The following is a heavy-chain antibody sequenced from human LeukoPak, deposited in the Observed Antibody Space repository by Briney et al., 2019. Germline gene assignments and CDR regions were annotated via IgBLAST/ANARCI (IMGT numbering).Heavy chain of an antibody. CDR2: IYTSGGT. V-gene: IGHV4-61*02. D-gene: IGHD1-26*01. CDR1: GGSISSGSYY. CDR3: ARTPAGESDAFDI. Sequence: PSQTLSLTCTVSGGSISSGSYYWSWNRQPAGKGLEWIGRIYTSGGTNYNPSLNNGVTISVDTSKNHFSLKLSSVTAADTAVYYCARTPAGESDAFDIWGQGTMVTVSS. J-gene: IGHJ3*02.